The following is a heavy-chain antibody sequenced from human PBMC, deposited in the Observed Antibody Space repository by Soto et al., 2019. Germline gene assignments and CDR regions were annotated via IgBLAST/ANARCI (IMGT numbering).Heavy chain of an antibody. Sequence: PGGSLRLSCAASGCTFGSYAMSWVRQAPGKGLEWVSAISGSGGSTYYADSVKGRFTISRDNSKNTLYLQMNSLRAEDTAVYYCAKDRRDYYDSSGYYISWGQGTLVTVSS. CDR1: GCTFGSYA. CDR3: AKDRRDYYDSSGYYIS. J-gene: IGHJ5*02. CDR2: ISGSGGST. V-gene: IGHV3-23*01. D-gene: IGHD3-22*01.